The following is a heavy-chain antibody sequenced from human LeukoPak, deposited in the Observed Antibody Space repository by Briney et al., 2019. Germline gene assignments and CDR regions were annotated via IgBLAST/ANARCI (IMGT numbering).Heavy chain of an antibody. J-gene: IGHJ6*02. CDR2: IIPILGIA. CDR3: ARDLGGYSYGGYYYYGMDV. Sequence: SVKVSCKASGGTFSSYTISWVRQAPGQGLEWTGRIIPILGIANYAQKFQGRVTITADKSTSTAYMELSSLRSEDTAVYYCARDLGGYSYGGYYYYGMDVWGQGTTVTVSS. CDR1: GGTFSSYT. D-gene: IGHD5-18*01. V-gene: IGHV1-69*04.